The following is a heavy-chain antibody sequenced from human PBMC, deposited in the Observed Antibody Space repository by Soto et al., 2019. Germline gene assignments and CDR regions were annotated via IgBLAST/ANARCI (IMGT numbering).Heavy chain of an antibody. D-gene: IGHD1-26*01. V-gene: IGHV3-33*01. CDR2: IWHDGSNE. J-gene: IGHJ4*02. Sequence: GGSLRLSCAASGFAFSHYGMHWVRQAPGKGLEWVALIWHDGSNENYADAVKGRFTISRDNSKNALYLQMTSLRNEDTAVYYCARGDGGTMGTFSGYWGQGTLVTVSS. CDR1: GFAFSHYG. CDR3: ARGDGGTMGTFSGY.